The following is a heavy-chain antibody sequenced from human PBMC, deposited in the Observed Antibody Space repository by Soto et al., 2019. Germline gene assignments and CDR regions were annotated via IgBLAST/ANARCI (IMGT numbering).Heavy chain of an antibody. CDR3: ARMLSSSDYYYGMDV. CDR2: INPSGGST. V-gene: IGHV1-46*01. J-gene: IGHJ6*02. D-gene: IGHD6-6*01. Sequence: ASVKVSCKASGYTFTSYYMHWVRQAPGQGLEWMGIINPSGGSTSYAQRFQGRVTMTRDTSTSTVYMELSSLRSEDTAVYYCARMLSSSDYYYGMDVWGQGTTVTVSS. CDR1: GYTFTSYY.